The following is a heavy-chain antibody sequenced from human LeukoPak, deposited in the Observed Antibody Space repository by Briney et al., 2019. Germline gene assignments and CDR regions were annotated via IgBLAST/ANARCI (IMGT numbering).Heavy chain of an antibody. J-gene: IGHJ3*02. CDR1: GYNFISYD. Sequence: SVNVSCMASGYNFISYDINWVRQAPGQGLEWMGWISAYNGNTNYALKIKGRVTMTTDTSTNTVYMELRSLRPDDTAVYYCARCVITRDDAFDIWGQGTMVTVSS. CDR3: ARCVITRDDAFDI. V-gene: IGHV1-18*01. CDR2: ISAYNGNT. D-gene: IGHD3-22*01.